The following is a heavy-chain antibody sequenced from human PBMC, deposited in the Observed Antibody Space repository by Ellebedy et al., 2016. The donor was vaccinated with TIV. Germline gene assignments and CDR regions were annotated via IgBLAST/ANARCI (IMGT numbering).Heavy chain of an antibody. V-gene: IGHV3-30*18. Sequence: GESLKISCAASGFTFSSFGMHWVRQAPGKGLEWVAVITNDGRNQYCADSVKGRFTISRDNSKNTLYLQMSSLRAEDTAVYYCAKEIHDSGGDWGQGTLVTVSS. CDR2: ITNDGRNQ. J-gene: IGHJ4*02. CDR3: AKEIHDSGGD. D-gene: IGHD4-23*01. CDR1: GFTFSSFG.